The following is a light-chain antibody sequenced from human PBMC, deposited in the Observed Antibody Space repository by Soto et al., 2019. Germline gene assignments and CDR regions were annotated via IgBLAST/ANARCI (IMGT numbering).Light chain of an antibody. Sequence: ETVMTQSPDTLSLSPGERATLFCRASHSVSSSLAWYQQKPGQAPRLLIHGASTRATGIPARFSGSGSGTEFTLTISSLQSEDFAVYYCQQYSDWRPQFGQGTKVDI. CDR1: HSVSSS. J-gene: IGKJ1*01. CDR2: GAS. CDR3: QQYSDWRPQ. V-gene: IGKV3-15*01.